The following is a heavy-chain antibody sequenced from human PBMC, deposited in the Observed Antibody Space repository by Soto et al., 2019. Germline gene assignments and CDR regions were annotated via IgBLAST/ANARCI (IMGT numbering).Heavy chain of an antibody. D-gene: IGHD3-10*01. CDR1: GDSVSSNSAA. Sequence: SQTLSLTCAISGDSVSSNSAAWNWIRQSPSRGLEWLGRTYYRSKWYNDYVVSVKSRITINPDTSKNQFSLQLNSVTPEDTAVYYCARCETLQITMVRDDDTTMGWFDPWGQGTLVTVSS. J-gene: IGHJ5*02. CDR3: ARCETLQITMVRDDDTTMGWFDP. V-gene: IGHV6-1*01. CDR2: TYYRSKWYN.